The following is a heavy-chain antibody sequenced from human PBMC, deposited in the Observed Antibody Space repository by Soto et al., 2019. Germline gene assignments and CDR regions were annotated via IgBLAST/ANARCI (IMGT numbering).Heavy chain of an antibody. CDR2: IYYSAST. CDR1: GGSINSGDYH. Sequence: QVQLQESGPGLVKASETLSLTCTVSGGSINSGDYHWTWIRQFPGKDLEWIGGIYYSASTYYNPSLVSRLTISLDTSKNQFSLRLTSATAADTAVYYCARDSRTPSGGMDVWGQGTTVTVSS. CDR3: ARDSRTPSGGMDV. V-gene: IGHV4-30-4*01. J-gene: IGHJ6*02.